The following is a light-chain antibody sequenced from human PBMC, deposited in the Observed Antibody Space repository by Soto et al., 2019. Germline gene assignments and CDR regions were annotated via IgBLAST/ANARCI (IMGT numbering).Light chain of an antibody. J-gene: IGLJ2*01. V-gene: IGLV2-8*01. CDR1: SSDVGGYNY. Sequence: QSALTQPPSASGSPGQSVTFSCTGTSSDVGGYNYVSWYQQHPGKAPKLMIYEVTKRPSGVPDRFSGSKSGNTASLTVSGRQAEDEADYYCSSYAGSNIVFGGGTKLTVL. CDR3: SSYAGSNIV. CDR2: EVT.